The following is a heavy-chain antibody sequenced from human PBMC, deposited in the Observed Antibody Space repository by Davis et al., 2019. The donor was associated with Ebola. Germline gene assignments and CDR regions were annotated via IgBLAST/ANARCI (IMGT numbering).Heavy chain of an antibody. CDR3: ARSRMYYYGSGSYYKY. V-gene: IGHV4-34*01. Sequence: MPSQTLSLTCALYAGSFSGYYWSWIRQPPGKGLEWIGEINHSGSTNYNPSLKSRVTISVDTSKNQFSLKLSSVNAADTAVYYCARSRMYYYGSGSYYKYWGQGTLVTVSS. J-gene: IGHJ4*02. CDR1: AGSFSGYY. D-gene: IGHD3-10*01. CDR2: INHSGST.